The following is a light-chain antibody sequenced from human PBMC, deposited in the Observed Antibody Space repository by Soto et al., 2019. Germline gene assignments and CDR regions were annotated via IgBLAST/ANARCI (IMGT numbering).Light chain of an antibody. CDR3: QQYNSYSGT. CDR2: KAS. J-gene: IGKJ1*01. Sequence: DIQMTQYTFTLSASVGDRVTITCRASQSISSWLAWYQQKPGKAPKLLIYKASSLESGVPSRFSGSGSGTEFTLTISSLQPDDFATYYCQQYNSYSGTFGQGTKVDI. V-gene: IGKV1-5*03. CDR1: QSISSW.